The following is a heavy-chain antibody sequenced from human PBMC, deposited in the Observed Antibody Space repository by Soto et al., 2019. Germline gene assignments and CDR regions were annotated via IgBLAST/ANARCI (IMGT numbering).Heavy chain of an antibody. V-gene: IGHV1-18*01. CDR1: GYAFTTYG. CDR2: ISTYNDKR. J-gene: IGHJ5*02. CDR3: ARDVHCSGGRCYDCFDP. Sequence: QVQLVQSGAEVKKPGASVKVSCKASGYAFTTYGVSWVRQAPGQGLEWKGWISTYNDKRGYAQKFQGRVTMTTDTSTSTAYMELRSLRSDDTAVYYCARDVHCSGGRCYDCFDPWGQGTLVTVSS. D-gene: IGHD2-15*01.